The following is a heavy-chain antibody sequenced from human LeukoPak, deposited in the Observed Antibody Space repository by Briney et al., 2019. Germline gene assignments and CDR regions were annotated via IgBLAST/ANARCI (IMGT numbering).Heavy chain of an antibody. CDR1: GFTFTSHG. Sequence: GRSLRLSCGASGFTFTSHGVHSVRQAPGKGLEWLAVISSDGRNRYYADSVKGRFTISRDNSKNTVYLELNSLRAEDTAVYYCARRRTGLRSYSDAFDIWGQGTTVTVSS. J-gene: IGHJ3*02. D-gene: IGHD3-10*01. V-gene: IGHV3-30*03. CDR3: ARRRTGLRSYSDAFDI. CDR2: ISSDGRNR.